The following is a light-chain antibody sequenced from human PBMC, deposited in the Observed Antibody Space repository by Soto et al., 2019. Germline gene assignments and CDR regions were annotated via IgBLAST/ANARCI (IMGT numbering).Light chain of an antibody. CDR2: EGS. CDR1: SSDVGSYNL. V-gene: IGLV2-23*01. Sequence: QSALTRPASVSGSPGQSITISCTGTSSDVGSYNLVSWYQQHPGKAPKLMIYEGSKRPSGVSNRFSGSKSGNTASLTISGLQAEDEADYYCCSYAGSGTYVFGTGTKLTVL. CDR3: CSYAGSGTYV. J-gene: IGLJ1*01.